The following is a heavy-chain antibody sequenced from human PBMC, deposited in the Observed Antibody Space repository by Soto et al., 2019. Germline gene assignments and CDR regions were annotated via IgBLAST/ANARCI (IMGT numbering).Heavy chain of an antibody. Sequence: GGSLRLSCSASGFTFSSYAMHWVRQAPGKGLEYVSAISSNGGSTYYADSVKGRFTISRDNSKNTLYLQMSSLRAEDTAVYYCVMGGSQYYFDYWGQGTLVTVSS. V-gene: IGHV3-64D*08. CDR1: GFTFSSYA. J-gene: IGHJ4*02. CDR3: VMGGSQYYFDY. CDR2: ISSNGGST. D-gene: IGHD1-26*01.